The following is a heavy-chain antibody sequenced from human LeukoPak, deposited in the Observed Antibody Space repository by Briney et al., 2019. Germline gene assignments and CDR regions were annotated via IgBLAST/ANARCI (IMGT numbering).Heavy chain of an antibody. CDR1: GFTFSSHD. CDR3: ARGGPGYYLDY. V-gene: IGHV3-13*01. Sequence: GGSLRLSCAASGFTFSSHDMHWVRQATGKGLEWVSTIGTAGDTYYPGSVKGRFTISRENAKNSLYLQMNVSKAGDTAVYYCARGGPGYYLDYWGQGTLVTVSP. CDR2: IGTAGDT. J-gene: IGHJ4*02.